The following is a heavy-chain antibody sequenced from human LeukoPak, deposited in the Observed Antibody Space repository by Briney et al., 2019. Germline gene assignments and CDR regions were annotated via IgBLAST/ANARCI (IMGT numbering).Heavy chain of an antibody. D-gene: IGHD4-17*01. CDR1: GGSISSYY. CDR3: ARGLPDGDLEYYFDY. CDR2: IYYSGST. V-gene: IGHV4-59*01. Sequence: SETLSLTCAVSGGSISSYYWSWIRQPPGKGLEWIGYIYYSGSTNYNPSLKSRVTISVDTSKNQFSLKLSSVTAADTAVYYCARGLPDGDLEYYFDYWGQGTLVTVSS. J-gene: IGHJ4*02.